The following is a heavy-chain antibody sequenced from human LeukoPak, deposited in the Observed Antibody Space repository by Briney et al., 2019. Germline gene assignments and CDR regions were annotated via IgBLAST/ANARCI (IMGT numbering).Heavy chain of an antibody. CDR2: IYSGGST. Sequence: GGSLRLSCAASGFTVSSNYMSWVRQAPGKGLEWVSVIYSGGSTYYADSVKGRFTISRDNSKNTLYPQMNSLRAEDTALYYCAKDRNSGNYYQTGDFHYWGQGTLVTVSS. V-gene: IGHV3-53*01. D-gene: IGHD1-26*01. CDR1: GFTVSSNY. CDR3: AKDRNSGNYYQTGDFHY. J-gene: IGHJ4*02.